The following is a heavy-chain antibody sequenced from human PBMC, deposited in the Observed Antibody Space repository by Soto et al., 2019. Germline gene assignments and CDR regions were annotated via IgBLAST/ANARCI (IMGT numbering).Heavy chain of an antibody. D-gene: IGHD5-12*01. CDR1: GDSVSSNRAA. CDR3: AKWWVYSGYDPSLRDFDY. Sequence: PSQTLSLTCAISGDSVSSNRAAWNWIRQSPSRGLEWLGRTYYRPKWYNDYAVFVKSRITINPDTSKNQFSLQLNSMTPEDTAVYYCAKWWVYSGYDPSLRDFDYWGQGTLVTVSS. V-gene: IGHV6-1*01. J-gene: IGHJ4*02. CDR2: TYYRPKWYN.